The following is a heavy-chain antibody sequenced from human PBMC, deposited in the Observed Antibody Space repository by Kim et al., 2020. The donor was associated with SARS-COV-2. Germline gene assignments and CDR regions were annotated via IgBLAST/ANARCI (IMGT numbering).Heavy chain of an antibody. V-gene: IGHV3-23*01. Sequence: GGSLRLSCAASGFTFSSHAMSWVRQAPGKGLEWVSAISGSGGTTYFADSVKGRFTISRDNSKNTLYLQMSSLRAEDTALYYCAKAIQYVDYYGMDVWRQGTAVTVSS. J-gene: IGHJ6*02. CDR2: ISGSGGTT. CDR3: AKAIQYVDYYGMDV. D-gene: IGHD3-16*01. CDR1: GFTFSSHA.